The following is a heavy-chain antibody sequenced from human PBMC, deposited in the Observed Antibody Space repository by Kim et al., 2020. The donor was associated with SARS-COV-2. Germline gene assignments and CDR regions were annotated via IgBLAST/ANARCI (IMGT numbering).Heavy chain of an antibody. V-gene: IGHV4-59*01. D-gene: IGHD3-9*01. J-gene: IGHJ5*02. Sequence: LKRRVTISVDTSKNQFSLKRSSVTAADTAVYYCARTGYDILTGYENWFDPWGQGTLVTVSS. CDR3: ARTGYDILTGYENWFDP.